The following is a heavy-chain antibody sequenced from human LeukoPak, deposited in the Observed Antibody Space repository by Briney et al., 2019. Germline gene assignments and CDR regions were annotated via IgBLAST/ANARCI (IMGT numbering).Heavy chain of an antibody. CDR3: TRRAARWQFDL. CDR1: GFTFDDYA. Sequence: GGSLRLSCAASGFTFDDYAMHWVRQAPGKGLEWVSGISWNSGSIGYADSVKGRFTISRDNAKNSLYLQMSSLRAEDTALYYCTRRAARWQFDLWGRGTLLTVSS. J-gene: IGHJ2*01. V-gene: IGHV3-9*01. D-gene: IGHD5-24*01. CDR2: ISWNSGSI.